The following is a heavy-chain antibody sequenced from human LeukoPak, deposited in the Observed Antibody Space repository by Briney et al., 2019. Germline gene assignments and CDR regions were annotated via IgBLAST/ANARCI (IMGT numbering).Heavy chain of an antibody. Sequence: PGGSLRLSCAASGFTFSSYAMNWVRQAPGKGLEWVSGISDGGGSTYYADSVKGRFTISRDNSQNTLYLQMNSLRGEDTAVYYCAKIPLGSHWVHFDYWGQGTLVTASS. CDR3: AKIPLGSHWVHFDY. V-gene: IGHV3-23*01. D-gene: IGHD3-10*01. J-gene: IGHJ4*02. CDR1: GFTFSSYA. CDR2: ISDGGGST.